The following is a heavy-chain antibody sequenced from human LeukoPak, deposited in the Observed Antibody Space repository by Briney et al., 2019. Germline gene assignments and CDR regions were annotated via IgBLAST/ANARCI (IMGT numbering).Heavy chain of an antibody. CDR3: AKVFGVVPAAIVGTNWFDP. CDR1: GFTVSSNY. V-gene: IGHV3-66*01. D-gene: IGHD2-2*01. CDR2: IYSGGST. Sequence: GGSLRLSCAASGFTVSSNYMSWVRQAPGKGLEWVSVIYSGGSTYYADSVKGRFTISRDNSKNTLYLQMNSLRAEDTAVYYCAKVFGVVPAAIVGTNWFDPWGQGTLVTVSS. J-gene: IGHJ5*02.